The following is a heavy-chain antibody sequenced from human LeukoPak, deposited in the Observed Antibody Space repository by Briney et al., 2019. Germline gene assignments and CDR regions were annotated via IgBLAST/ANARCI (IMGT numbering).Heavy chain of an antibody. D-gene: IGHD3-16*01. Sequence: SETLSLTCAVYGGSFSGYYWSWIRQPPGKGLEWIGEINHSGSTNYNPSLKSRVTISVDTSKNQFSLKLSSVTAADTAVYYCAATYYDYVWGSYANFDYWGQGTLVTVSS. V-gene: IGHV4-34*01. J-gene: IGHJ4*02. CDR1: GGSFSGYY. CDR2: INHSGST. CDR3: AATYYDYVWGSYANFDY.